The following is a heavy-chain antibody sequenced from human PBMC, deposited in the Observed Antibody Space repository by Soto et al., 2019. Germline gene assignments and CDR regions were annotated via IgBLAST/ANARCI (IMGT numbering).Heavy chain of an antibody. CDR2: IYYSGNT. CDR1: GGSASRGIYY. V-gene: IGHV4-61*01. J-gene: IGHJ3*02. D-gene: IGHD2-15*01. CDR3: ATDQYCRAGHCYSEGAFQI. Sequence: NPSETLSLPCTVSGGSASRGIYYWNWMRQPPGKGLEWIGYIYYSGNTNYNPSLKSRVTISVDTSKNQFSLKLSSVTAADTAVYYCATDQYCRAGHCYSEGAFQIWGPGTMLAAS.